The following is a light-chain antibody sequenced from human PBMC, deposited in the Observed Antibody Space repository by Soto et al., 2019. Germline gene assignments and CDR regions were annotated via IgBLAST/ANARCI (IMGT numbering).Light chain of an antibody. CDR3: FSHRGGDSHV. CDR2: GVT. CDR1: SSDVGGYNY. J-gene: IGLJ1*01. V-gene: IGLV2-14*01. Sequence: QSALTQPASVSGSPGQSSTISCTGTSSDVGGYNYVSWYQQYPGKAPKLMIYGVTNRPSGVSNRFSGSKTGNTASLIISGLQAEDEAYYYCFSHRGGDSHVFGTGTKVTVL.